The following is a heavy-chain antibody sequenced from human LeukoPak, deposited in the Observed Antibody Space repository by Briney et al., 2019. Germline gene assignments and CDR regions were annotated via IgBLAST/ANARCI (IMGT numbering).Heavy chain of an antibody. J-gene: IGHJ5*02. Sequence: SETLSLTCAVSGYSINGAYYWGWIRQPPGQGLEWIGSMYHSGITYYNPSLKSRVTISVDTSKNQFSLKLNSATAADTAVYYCARLTPGKNWFDPWGQGTLVTVSS. CDR3: ARLTPGKNWFDP. CDR1: GYSINGAYY. CDR2: MYHSGIT. D-gene: IGHD3-10*01. V-gene: IGHV4-38-2*01.